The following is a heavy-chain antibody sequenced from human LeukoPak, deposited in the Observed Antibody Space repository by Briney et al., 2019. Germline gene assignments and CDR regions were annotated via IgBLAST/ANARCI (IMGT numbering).Heavy chain of an antibody. D-gene: IGHD6-13*01. CDR3: AKDLNVAAAGYYFDY. CDR1: GFTFSNYG. Sequence: GRSLRLSCAASGFTFSNYGMHWVRQAPGKGLEWVAVVANDGRDKRYADSVKGRFTISRDNSKNTVYLQMNSLRAEDTAVYYCAKDLNVAAAGYYFDYWGQGTLVTVSP. CDR2: VANDGRDK. J-gene: IGHJ4*02. V-gene: IGHV3-30*18.